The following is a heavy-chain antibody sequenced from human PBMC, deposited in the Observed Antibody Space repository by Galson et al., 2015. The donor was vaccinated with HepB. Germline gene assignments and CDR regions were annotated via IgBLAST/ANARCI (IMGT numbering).Heavy chain of an antibody. Sequence: SLRLSCAASGFTFSSYAMTWVRQAPGKGLEWVSVISGSGDNTYYSDSVKGRFTISRDNSKNTLYLQMNSLRAEDTALYYCAKDAYSSSWFYDYWGQGTLVTVSS. CDR2: ISGSGDNT. V-gene: IGHV3-23*01. CDR3: AKDAYSSSWFYDY. CDR1: GFTFSSYA. D-gene: IGHD6-13*01. J-gene: IGHJ4*02.